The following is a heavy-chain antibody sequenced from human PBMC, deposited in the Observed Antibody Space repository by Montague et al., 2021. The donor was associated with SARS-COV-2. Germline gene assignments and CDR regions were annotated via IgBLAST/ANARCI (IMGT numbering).Heavy chain of an antibody. J-gene: IGHJ4*02. Sequence: SLRLSCAASGFTFSSYSMNWVRQAPGKGLEWVSSISSSSSYIYYADSVKGRFTISRDNAKNSLYLQMNSLRAKDTAVYYCARSTHYYDSSGYFDYWGQGTLVTVSS. CDR1: GFTFSSYS. V-gene: IGHV3-21*01. D-gene: IGHD3-22*01. CDR3: ARSTHYYDSSGYFDY. CDR2: ISSSSSYI.